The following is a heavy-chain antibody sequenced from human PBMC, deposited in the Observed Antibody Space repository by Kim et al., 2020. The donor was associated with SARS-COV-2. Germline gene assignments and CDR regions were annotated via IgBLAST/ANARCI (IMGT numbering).Heavy chain of an antibody. Sequence: SQTLSLTCAISGDSVSSNSAAWNWIRQSPSRGLEWLGRTYYRSKWYNDYAVSVKSRITINPDTSKNQFSLQLNSVTPEDTAVYYCARGDQQLVAYYYYYYGMDVWGQRTTVTVSS. CDR3: ARGDQQLVAYYYYYYGMDV. CDR2: TYYRSKWYN. J-gene: IGHJ6*02. V-gene: IGHV6-1*01. D-gene: IGHD6-13*01. CDR1: GDSVSSNSAA.